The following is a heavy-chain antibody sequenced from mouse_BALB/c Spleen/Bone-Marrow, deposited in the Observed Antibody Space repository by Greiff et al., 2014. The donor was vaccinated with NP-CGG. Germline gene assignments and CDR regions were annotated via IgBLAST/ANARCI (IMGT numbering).Heavy chain of an antibody. CDR1: GYTFTSYW. CDR3: ARGGGSYYAMDY. V-gene: IGHV1S81*02. D-gene: IGHD1-1*02. Sequence: QLQQSVAEPAKPGASVKLSCKASGYTFTSYWMHWVKQRPGQGLEWIGEINPSNGRTNYNEKFKSKATLTVDKSSSTAYMQLSSLTSEDSAVYYCARGGGSYYAMDYWGQGTSVTVSS. CDR2: INPSNGRT. J-gene: IGHJ4*01.